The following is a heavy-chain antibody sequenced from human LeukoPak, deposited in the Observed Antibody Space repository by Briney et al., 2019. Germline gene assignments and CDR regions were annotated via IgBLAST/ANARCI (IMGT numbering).Heavy chain of an antibody. CDR1: GGSISSYY. CDR2: IYYSGST. J-gene: IGHJ2*01. CDR3: ARDYYDSSGYLRLTTWYFDL. D-gene: IGHD3-22*01. Sequence: SETLSLTCTVSGGSISSYYWSWIRQPPGKGLEWIGYIYYSGSTNYNPSLKSRVTISVDTSKNQFSLKLSSVTAADTAVYYCARDYYDSSGYLRLTTWYFDLWGRGTLVTVSS. V-gene: IGHV4-59*01.